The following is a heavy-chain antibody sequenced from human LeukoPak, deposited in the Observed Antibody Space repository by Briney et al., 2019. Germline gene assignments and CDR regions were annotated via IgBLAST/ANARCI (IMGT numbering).Heavy chain of an antibody. Sequence: ASVKVSCKASGGTFSSYAISWVRQAPGQGLEWMGGIIPIFGTANYAQKFQGRVTITADKSTSTAYMELSSLRSEDTAVYYCARGGYSSSWLGYYFGYWGQGTLVTVSS. CDR2: IIPIFGTA. J-gene: IGHJ4*02. V-gene: IGHV1-69*06. D-gene: IGHD6-13*01. CDR1: GGTFSSYA. CDR3: ARGGYSSSWLGYYFGY.